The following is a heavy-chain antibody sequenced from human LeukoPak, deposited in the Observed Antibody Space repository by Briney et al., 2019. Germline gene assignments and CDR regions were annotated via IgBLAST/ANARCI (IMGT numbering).Heavy chain of an antibody. V-gene: IGHV4-59*01. CDR2: IYYSGST. J-gene: IGHJ4*02. D-gene: IGHD6-19*01. CDR1: GGSISSYY. Sequence: SETLSLTCTVPGGSISSYYWSWIRQPPGKGLEWIGYIYYSGSTNYNPSLKSRVTISVDTSKNQFSLKLSSVTAADTAVYYCARTPKQWLARFDYWGQGTLVTVSS. CDR3: ARTPKQWLARFDY.